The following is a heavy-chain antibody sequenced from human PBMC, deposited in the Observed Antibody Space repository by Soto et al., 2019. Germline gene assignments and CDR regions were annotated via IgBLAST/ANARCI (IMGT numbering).Heavy chain of an antibody. J-gene: IGHJ5*02. V-gene: IGHV4-34*01. CDR2: INHSGST. Sequence: SETLSLTCAVYGGSFSGYYWSWIRQPPGKGLEWIGEINHSGSTNYNPSLKSRVTISVDTSKNQFSLKLSSVTAADTAVYYCASTRRGSGTYYTPIDPWGQGTLVTVSS. D-gene: IGHD3-10*01. CDR3: ASTRRGSGTYYTPIDP. CDR1: GGSFSGYY.